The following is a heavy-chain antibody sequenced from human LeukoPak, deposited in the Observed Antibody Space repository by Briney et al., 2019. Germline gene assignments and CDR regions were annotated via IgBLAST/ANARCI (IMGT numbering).Heavy chain of an antibody. CDR3: ARAQRGCSANSCYLDP. D-gene: IGHD2-15*01. Sequence: SETLSLTCAVSGASVSSGNWWNWARQSPGQGLEWIAEILYTGDTNYNPSLRSRVTLSIDNSNNEASLKLASVTAADSAVYYCARAQRGCSANSCYLDPWGPGILVTVSS. CDR2: ILYTGDT. J-gene: IGHJ5*02. V-gene: IGHV4-4*02. CDR1: GASVSSGNW.